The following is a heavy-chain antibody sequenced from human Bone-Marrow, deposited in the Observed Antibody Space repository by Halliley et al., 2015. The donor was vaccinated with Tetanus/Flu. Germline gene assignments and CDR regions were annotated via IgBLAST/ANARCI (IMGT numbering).Heavy chain of an antibody. CDR2: INQDDNII. CDR3: ARGSWPFDY. J-gene: IGHJ4*02. Sequence: GLEWVASINQDDNIINYVDSVRGRFTISRDNAKNSLFLQMNSLRAEDTAVYYCARGSWPFDYWGRGTLVIVSS. D-gene: IGHD1-26*01. V-gene: IGHV3-7*02.